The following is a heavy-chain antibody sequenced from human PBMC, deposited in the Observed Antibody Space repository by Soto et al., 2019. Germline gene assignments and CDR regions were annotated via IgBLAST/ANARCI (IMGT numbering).Heavy chain of an antibody. D-gene: IGHD2-15*01. CDR1: RGSISTYY. V-gene: IGHV4-59*01. CDR2: IHYSGST. Sequence: QVQLQESGPGLVKPSETLSLTCTVSRGSISTYYWSWIRQPPGKGLEWIGSIHYSGSTNYNPSLKSRVTISVDTSKNQFSLQVNSVTAADTAVYYCAREATYCRGGSWYDYKTIGFDPGGQGTLVTVSS. J-gene: IGHJ5*02. CDR3: AREATYCRGGSWYDYKTIGFDP.